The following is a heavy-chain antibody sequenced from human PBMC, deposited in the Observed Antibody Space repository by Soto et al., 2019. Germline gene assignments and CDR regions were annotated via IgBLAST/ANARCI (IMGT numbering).Heavy chain of an antibody. V-gene: IGHV3-30-3*01. CDR1: GFTFSSYA. Sequence: GGSLRLSCAASGFTFSSYAMHWVRQAPGKGLEWVAVISYDGSNKYYADSVKSRFTISRDNSKNTLYLQMNSLRAEDTAVYYCARDSLTIFLSGYGYFDYWGQGTLVTVSS. CDR2: ISYDGSNK. CDR3: ARDSLTIFLSGYGYFDY. D-gene: IGHD3-3*01. J-gene: IGHJ4*02.